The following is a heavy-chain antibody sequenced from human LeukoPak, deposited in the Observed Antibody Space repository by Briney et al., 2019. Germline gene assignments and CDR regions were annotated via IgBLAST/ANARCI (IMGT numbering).Heavy chain of an antibody. CDR3: TRRAARKNDY. V-gene: IGHV3-48*03. CDR2: ISSSGGSI. CDR1: GFTFSSYE. J-gene: IGHJ4*02. Sequence: PGGSLRLSCAASGFTFSSYEMNWVRQAPGEGLEWVSYISSSGGSIYYADSVKGRFTISRDNAKNSLYLQMNSLRAEDTALYYCTRRAARKNDYWGQGTLVTVSS. D-gene: IGHD6-25*01.